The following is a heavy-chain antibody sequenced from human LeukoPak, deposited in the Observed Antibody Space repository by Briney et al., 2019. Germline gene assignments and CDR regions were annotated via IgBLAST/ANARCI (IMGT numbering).Heavy chain of an antibody. Sequence: GGSLRLSCAASGFTFTTYPIHWVRQAPGKGLEWVAIISYDGSDKYYADSVRGRFTISRDNSRNTLDLQMNSLRPDDTAVYYCAKPLSNSNSPHYNNGLAFWGQGTPLTVSS. D-gene: IGHD2/OR15-2a*01. CDR1: GFTFTTYP. CDR3: AKPLSNSNSPHYNNGLAF. CDR2: ISYDGSDK. V-gene: IGHV3-30-3*02. J-gene: IGHJ6*02.